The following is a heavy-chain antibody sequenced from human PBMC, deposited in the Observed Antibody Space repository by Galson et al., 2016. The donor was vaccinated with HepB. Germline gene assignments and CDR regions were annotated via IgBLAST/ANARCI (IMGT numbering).Heavy chain of an antibody. V-gene: IGHV4-4*02. CDR1: GDSMTSNW. CDR3: ARHVAVPGTRGFDS. CDR2: AYHSGST. D-gene: IGHD6-19*01. J-gene: IGHJ4*02. Sequence: SETLSLTCTVSGDSMTSNWWSWVRQPPGQALDWMGEAYHSGSTHYNPSLNNRVTISIDTSNDQLSLELNFVTAADTAIYYCARHVAVPGTRGFDSWGQGTLVTVSS.